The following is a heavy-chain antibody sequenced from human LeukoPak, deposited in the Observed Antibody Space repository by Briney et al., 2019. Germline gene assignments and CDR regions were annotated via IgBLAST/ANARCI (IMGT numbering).Heavy chain of an antibody. J-gene: IGHJ6*04. CDR3: ARDKGDYFYYGLDV. D-gene: IGHD5-24*01. CDR2: IYYSGST. V-gene: IGHV4-31*03. CDR1: GVSISIVPYY. Sequence: SQTLSLTCSVSGVSISIVPYYWTWIRQHPGKGLEWIGYIYYSGSTYYNPSLESRVTISVDMSKNQFSLKLSSVTAADTAVYYCARDKGDYFYYGLDVWGKGTTVTVSS.